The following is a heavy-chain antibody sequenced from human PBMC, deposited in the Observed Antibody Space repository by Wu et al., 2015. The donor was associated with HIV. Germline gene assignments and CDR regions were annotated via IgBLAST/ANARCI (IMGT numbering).Heavy chain of an antibody. CDR3: ARRSFDY. V-gene: IGHV1-46*01. CDR1: GYNFIDYY. J-gene: IGHJ4*02. Sequence: QVQLEQSGAEMKKPGASVMLSCKTSGYNFIDYYIYWVRLAPGQGLEWMGIINPSGGSTSYAQKFQGRVTMTRDTSTSTVYMELSSLRSEDTAVYYCARRSFDYWGQGTLVTVSS. CDR2: INPSGGST.